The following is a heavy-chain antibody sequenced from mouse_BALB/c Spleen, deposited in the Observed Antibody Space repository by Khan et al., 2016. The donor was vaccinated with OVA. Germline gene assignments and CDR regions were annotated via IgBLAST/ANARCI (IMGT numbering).Heavy chain of an antibody. CDR1: GFTFSSYG. D-gene: IGHD2-1*01. V-gene: IGHV5-6-3*01. CDR3: ARMGIIYYGNYVYYFDY. CDR2: INTNVGST. Sequence: EVELVESGGGLVQPGGSLKLSCAASGFTFSSYGMSWVRQTPDKRLELVATINTNVGSTYYPDSVKGRFTISRDNAKNTLYLQMSSLKSEDTAMYYCARMGIIYYGNYVYYFDYWGQGTTLTVSS. J-gene: IGHJ2*01.